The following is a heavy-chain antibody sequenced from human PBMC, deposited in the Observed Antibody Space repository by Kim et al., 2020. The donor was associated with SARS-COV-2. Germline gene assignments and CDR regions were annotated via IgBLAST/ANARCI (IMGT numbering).Heavy chain of an antibody. V-gene: IGHV4-39*01. Sequence: SETLSLTCTVSGGSISSSSYYWGWIRQPPGKGLEWIGSIYYSGPTYYNPSLKSRVTISVDTSKNQFSLKLSSVTAADTAVYYCARENYDFWSGTTYHFD. J-gene: IGHJ4*01. CDR1: GGSISSSSYY. CDR3: ARENYDFWSGTTYHFD. CDR2: IYYSGPT. D-gene: IGHD3-3*01.